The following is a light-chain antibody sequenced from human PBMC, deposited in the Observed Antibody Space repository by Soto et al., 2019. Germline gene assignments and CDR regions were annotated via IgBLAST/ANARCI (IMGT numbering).Light chain of an antibody. CDR2: SNN. J-gene: IGLJ1*01. V-gene: IGLV1-44*01. Sequence: QSVLTQPPSASGTPGQRVTISCSGSNSNIGSNTVNWYQQVPGTAPKLLIYSNNQRPSGVPDRFSGSKSGTSASLAISGLQSEDEADYYCAVWDDSLNGYVFGAGTKVTVL. CDR1: NSNIGSNT. CDR3: AVWDDSLNGYV.